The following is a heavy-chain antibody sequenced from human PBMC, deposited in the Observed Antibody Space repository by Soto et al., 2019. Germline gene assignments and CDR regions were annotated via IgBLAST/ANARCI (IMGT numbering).Heavy chain of an antibody. V-gene: IGHV1-46*03. D-gene: IGHD4-17*01. CDR1: GYTFTTYY. CDR2: IDPSGGST. CDR3: ARGKRMVTTSGWYFDY. J-gene: IGHJ4*02. Sequence: GASVKVSCKASGYTFTTYYMHWVRQAPGQGLEWMGIIDPSGGSTSYAQKFQGRVTMTRDTSTSTVYMELSSLRSEDTALYYCARGKRMVTTSGWYFDYWGQGTLVTVSS.